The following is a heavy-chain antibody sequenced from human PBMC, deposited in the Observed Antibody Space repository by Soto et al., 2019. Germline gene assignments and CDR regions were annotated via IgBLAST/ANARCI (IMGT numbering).Heavy chain of an antibody. V-gene: IGHV3-74*01. J-gene: IGHJ4*02. Sequence: PWGSLRLSCAASGFTFSESWMHWLRQGPGKGLEWVSRISPDGSATFYADSVKGRFTISRDNAKNTLYVQMNSLRAEDTAVYYCASMQYSSSPPLWGQGTLVTVSS. CDR1: GFTFSESW. CDR3: ASMQYSSSPPL. D-gene: IGHD6-6*01. CDR2: ISPDGSAT.